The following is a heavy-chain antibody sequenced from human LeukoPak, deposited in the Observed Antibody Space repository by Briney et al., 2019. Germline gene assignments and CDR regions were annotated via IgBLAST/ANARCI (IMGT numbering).Heavy chain of an antibody. CDR3: ARGKQQLSWFDP. Sequence: SVKVSCKASGGTFSSYVISWVRQAPGQGREGMGGIIPIFGTANYAQKFQGRVTITADESTRTAYMELSSLRSEDTAVYYCARGKQQLSWFDPWGQGTLVTVSS. D-gene: IGHD6-13*01. CDR2: IIPIFGTA. V-gene: IGHV1-69*13. J-gene: IGHJ5*02. CDR1: GGTFSSYV.